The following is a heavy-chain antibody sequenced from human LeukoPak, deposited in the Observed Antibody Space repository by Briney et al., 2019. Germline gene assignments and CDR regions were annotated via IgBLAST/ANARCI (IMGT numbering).Heavy chain of an antibody. Sequence: GASVKVSCKASGYIFTNYDINWVRQATGQGLEWMGWMNPNSGNTGFAQKFQGRVTMTRNTSKSTAYMELSRLRSDDAAVYYCARGGVRYSYGLDAFDIWGQGTMVTVSS. J-gene: IGHJ3*02. CDR3: ARGGVRYSYGLDAFDI. CDR1: GYIFTNYD. V-gene: IGHV1-8*01. D-gene: IGHD5-18*01. CDR2: MNPNSGNT.